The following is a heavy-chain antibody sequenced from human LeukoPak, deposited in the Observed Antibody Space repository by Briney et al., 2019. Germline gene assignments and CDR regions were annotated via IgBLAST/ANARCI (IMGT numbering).Heavy chain of an antibody. J-gene: IGHJ4*02. D-gene: IGHD2-15*01. CDR3: ARASIPATFFDY. V-gene: IGHV3-7*01. Sequence: GGSLRLSCVASGFNFTRYWMRWVRQAPGKGLEWVANIKQDGSEKDYVDSVTGRFTIPRDNVKNSLYLQMTSLRVEDTAVYYCARASIPATFFDYWGQGILVTVSS. CDR1: GFNFTRYW. CDR2: IKQDGSEK.